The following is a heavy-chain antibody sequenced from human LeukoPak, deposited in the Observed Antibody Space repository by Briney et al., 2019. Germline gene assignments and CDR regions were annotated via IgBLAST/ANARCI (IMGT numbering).Heavy chain of an antibody. CDR1: GFTFSSYS. J-gene: IGHJ6*03. CDR2: ISSSSSYI. Sequence: KPGGSLRLSCAASGFTFSSYSMNWVRQAPGKGLEWVSSISSSSSYIYYADSVKGRFTISRDNAKNSPYLQMNSLRAEDTAVYYCARDPGWELLNYYYYYMDVWGKGTTVTVSS. V-gene: IGHV3-21*01. CDR3: ARDPGWELLNYYYYYMDV. D-gene: IGHD1-26*01.